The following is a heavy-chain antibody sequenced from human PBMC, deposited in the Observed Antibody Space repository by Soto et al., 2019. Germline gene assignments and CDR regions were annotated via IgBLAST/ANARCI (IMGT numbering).Heavy chain of an antibody. CDR3: TSQYYYDRSGYDPLFEY. CDR1: GGSISTDDHL. Sequence: PSETLSLTCTVYGGSISTDDHLWSWIRQPPGKGLEWIGYIYHSGCTHYNPSLKSRLFISLDTSKNQFSLKLTAVTAADTAVYYCTSQYYYDRSGYDPLFEYGRQRTLVPVIS. V-gene: IGHV4-30-4*01. J-gene: IGHJ4*02. CDR2: IYHSGCT. D-gene: IGHD3-22*01.